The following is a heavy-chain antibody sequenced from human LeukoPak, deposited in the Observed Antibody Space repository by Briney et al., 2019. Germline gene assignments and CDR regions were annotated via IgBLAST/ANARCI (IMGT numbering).Heavy chain of an antibody. D-gene: IGHD2-21*02. CDR3: ATQNGGNCDY. CDR1: GSGSSSDW. CDR2: IKQDGSAK. Sequence: GGLRRRTCAGDGSGSSSDWMNWVRQAAGKRLEWVANIKQDGSAKSYVDSVKGRFTISKDNAKNSLDLQMNSLRVEDTAVYYCATQNGGNCDYWGQGSLVTVSS. J-gene: IGHJ4*02. V-gene: IGHV3-7*05.